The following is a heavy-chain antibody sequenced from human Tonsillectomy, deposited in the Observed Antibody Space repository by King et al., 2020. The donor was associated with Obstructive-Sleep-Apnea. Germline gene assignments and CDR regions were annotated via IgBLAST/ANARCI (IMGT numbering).Heavy chain of an antibody. V-gene: IGHV5-51*01. D-gene: IGHD3-22*01. CDR1: GYSFTSYW. CDR3: SRQLYYDSSGYYRGVDAFDI. CDR2: IYPGDSDT. J-gene: IGHJ3*02. Sequence: QLVQSGAEVKKPGESLKISCKGSGYSFTSYWIGWVRQMPGKGLEWMGIIYPGDSDTRYSPSFQGQVTISADKSISTAYLQWSSLKASDTAMYYCSRQLYYDSSGYYRGVDAFDIWGQGTMVTVSS.